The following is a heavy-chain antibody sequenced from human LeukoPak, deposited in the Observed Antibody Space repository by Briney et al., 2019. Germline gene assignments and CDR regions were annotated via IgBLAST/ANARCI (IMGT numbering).Heavy chain of an antibody. CDR1: GSSVSSSAYY. CDR3: AARTTVTSGINWFDP. CDR2: IHYSGST. D-gene: IGHD4-11*01. V-gene: IGHV4-61*08. Sequence: PSETLSLTCSVSGSSVSSSAYYWTWIRQHPGEGLEWIGYIHYSGSTNYNPSLKSRVTISVDTSKNQFSLKLSSVTAADTAVYYCAARTTVTSGINWFDPWGQGTLVTVSS. J-gene: IGHJ5*02.